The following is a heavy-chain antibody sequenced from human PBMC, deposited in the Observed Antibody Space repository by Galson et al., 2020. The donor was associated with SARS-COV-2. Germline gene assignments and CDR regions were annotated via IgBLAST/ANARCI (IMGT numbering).Heavy chain of an antibody. D-gene: IGHD2-8*01. CDR1: GASISSSY. Sequence: PSETLSLTCSVSGASISSSYWSWIRQPAGKGLEWIGRIYNTGSTNYNPSFKSRVTMSVDTSMNQISLKVTSVTAADTAVYYCARDSPVMVTHWYFDLWGRGTLVTVSS. CDR2: IYNTGST. V-gene: IGHV4-4*07. J-gene: IGHJ2*01. CDR3: ARDSPVMVTHWYFDL.